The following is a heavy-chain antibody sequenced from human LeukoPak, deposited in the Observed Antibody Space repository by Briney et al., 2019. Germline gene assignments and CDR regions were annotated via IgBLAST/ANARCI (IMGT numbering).Heavy chain of an antibody. CDR2: IHYNGNH. J-gene: IGHJ5*02. V-gene: IGHV4-59*03. Sequence: SETLSLTCSVSGDSIRNYHWTWIRESPGQGLEWIGYIHYNGNHYYNPSLETRVTMSVDTSRNQFSLMLYSVTAARSLMCFCACVPNARFGWVCVDPWGQGSLVTVSS. CDR3: ACVPNARFGWVCVDP. D-gene: IGHD6-19*01. CDR1: GDSIRNYH.